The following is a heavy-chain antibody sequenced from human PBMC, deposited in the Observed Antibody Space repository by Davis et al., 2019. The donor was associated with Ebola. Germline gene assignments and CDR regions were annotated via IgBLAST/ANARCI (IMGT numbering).Heavy chain of an antibody. CDR2: IYHSGST. V-gene: IGHV4-4*02. J-gene: IGHJ5*02. D-gene: IGHD1-1*01. CDR1: GGSISSSNW. Sequence: SETLSLTCAVSGGSISSSNWWSWVRQPPGKGLEWIGDIYHSGSTNYNPSLKSRVTISVDTSKNQFSLKLNSVTPEDTAVYYCARGDWNDRWFDPWGQGTLVTVSS. CDR3: ARGDWNDRWFDP.